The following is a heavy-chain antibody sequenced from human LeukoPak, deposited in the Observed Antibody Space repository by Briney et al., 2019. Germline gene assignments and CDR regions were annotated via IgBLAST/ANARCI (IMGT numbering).Heavy chain of an antibody. CDR3: ARDHGQQLVLGAFDI. Sequence: SQTLSLTCTVSGGSISSGSYYWSWIRQPPGKGLEWIGYIYYSGSTNYNPSLKSRVTISVDTSKNQFSLKLSSVTAADTAVYYCARDHGQQLVLGAFDIWGQGTMVTVSS. D-gene: IGHD6-13*01. CDR2: IYYSGST. CDR1: GGSISSGSYY. V-gene: IGHV4-61*01. J-gene: IGHJ3*02.